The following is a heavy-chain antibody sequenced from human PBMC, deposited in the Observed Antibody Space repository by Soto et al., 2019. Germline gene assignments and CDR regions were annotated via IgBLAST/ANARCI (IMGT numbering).Heavy chain of an antibody. V-gene: IGHV3-30-3*01. J-gene: IGHJ5*02. Sequence: QVQLVESGGGVVQPGRSLRLSCAASGFTFSSYAMHWVRQAPGKGLEWVAVISYDGSNKYYADSVKGRFTISRDNSKNTLYLQMNSLRAEDTAVYYCTRDYRPYYDILVANWFAPWGQGTLVTVSS. D-gene: IGHD3-9*01. CDR1: GFTFSSYA. CDR2: ISYDGSNK. CDR3: TRDYRPYYDILVANWFAP.